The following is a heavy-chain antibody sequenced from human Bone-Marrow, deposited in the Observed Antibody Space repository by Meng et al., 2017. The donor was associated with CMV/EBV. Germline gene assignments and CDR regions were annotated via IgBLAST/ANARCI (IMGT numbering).Heavy chain of an antibody. CDR1: GFTFDDYG. V-gene: IGHV3-20*04. J-gene: IGHJ6*02. CDR3: AREMVKGGYYCMDV. D-gene: IGHD5-18*01. CDR2: INWNGGST. Sequence: GGSRRSSCAAPGFTFDDYGMGWVRQAPGKGLEGVSGINWNGGSTGYADSVKGRFTISRDNAKNSLYLQMNSLRAEDTALYYCAREMVKGGYYCMDVWGQGTTVTVSS.